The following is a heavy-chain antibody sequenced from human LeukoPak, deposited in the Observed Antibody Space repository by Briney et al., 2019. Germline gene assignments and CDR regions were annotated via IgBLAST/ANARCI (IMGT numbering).Heavy chain of an antibody. CDR2: ISGSGGST. CDR3: ARDLSGCSSTSCYTGL. V-gene: IGHV3-23*01. J-gene: IGHJ4*02. CDR1: GFTFSSYA. D-gene: IGHD2-2*02. Sequence: PGGSLRLSCAASGFTFSSYAMSWVRQAPGKGLEWVSAISGSGGSTYYADSVKGRFTISRDNAKNSLYLQMNSLRAEDTAVYYCARDLSGCSSTSCYTGLWGQGTLVTVSS.